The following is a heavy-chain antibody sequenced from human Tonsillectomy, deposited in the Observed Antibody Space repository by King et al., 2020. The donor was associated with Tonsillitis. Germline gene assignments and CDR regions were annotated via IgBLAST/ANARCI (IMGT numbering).Heavy chain of an antibody. CDR3: AKDFLESGGTQAGDAFDI. CDR1: GFTFSSYA. Sequence: VQLVESGGGLEQPGGSLRLSCAASGFTFSSYAMSWVRQAPGKGLEWVSAISGSGGSTYYADSVKGRFTISRDNSKNTLYLQMNSLRAEDTAVYYCAKDFLESGGTQAGDAFDIWGQGTMVTVSS. CDR2: ISGSGGST. V-gene: IGHV3-23*04. J-gene: IGHJ3*02. D-gene: IGHD3-3*01.